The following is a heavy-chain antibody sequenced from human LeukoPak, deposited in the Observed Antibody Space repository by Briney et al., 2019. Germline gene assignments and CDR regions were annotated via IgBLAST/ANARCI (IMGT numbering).Heavy chain of an antibody. CDR1: GFTFSSYA. D-gene: IGHD3-22*01. CDR2: ISGSGGST. V-gene: IGHV3-23*01. Sequence: GSLRLSCAASGFTFSSYAMSWVRQAPGKGLEWVSAISGSGGSTYYADSVKGRFTISRDNSKNTLYLQMNSLRAEDTAVYHCAKGKRDSSGYYPTDYWGQGTLVTVSS. CDR3: AKGKRDSSGYYPTDY. J-gene: IGHJ4*02.